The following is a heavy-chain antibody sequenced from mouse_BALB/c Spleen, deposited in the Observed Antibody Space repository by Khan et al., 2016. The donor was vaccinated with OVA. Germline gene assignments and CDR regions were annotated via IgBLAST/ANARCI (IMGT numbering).Heavy chain of an antibody. J-gene: IGHJ3*01. CDR3: ARRNYFGYTFAY. CDR2: ISPGSGDT. V-gene: IGHV1-77*01. Sequence: QVQLQQSGAELARPGASVKLSCKASGYTFTDYYINWVKQRTGQGLEWIGEISPGSGDTYYNEKFKGKATLTADKSSNNAYMQLSSLTSEASAVYFCARRNYFGYTFAYWGQGTLVTVSA. D-gene: IGHD1-2*01. CDR1: GYTFTDYY.